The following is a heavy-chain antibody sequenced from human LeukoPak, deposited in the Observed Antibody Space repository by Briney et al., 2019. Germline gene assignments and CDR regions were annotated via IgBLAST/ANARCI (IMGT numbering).Heavy chain of an antibody. V-gene: IGHV3-74*01. CDR2: INSDGSST. CDR1: GFTFSSYW. D-gene: IGHD2-2*01. CDR3: ASLGYCSSTSCSNWFDP. Sequence: GGSLRLSCAASGFTFSSYWMHWVRQAPGKGLVWVSRINSDGSSTSYADSVKGRFIISRDNAKNTLYLQMNSLRAEDTAVYYCASLGYCSSTSCSNWFDPWGQGTLVTVS. J-gene: IGHJ5*02.